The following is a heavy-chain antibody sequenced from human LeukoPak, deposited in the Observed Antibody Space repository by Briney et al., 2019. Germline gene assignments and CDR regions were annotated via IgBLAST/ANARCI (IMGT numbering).Heavy chain of an antibody. D-gene: IGHD2-2*01. CDR1: GFISYSYS. J-gene: IGHJ6*04. CDR2: ISSRGGTI. V-gene: IGHV3-48*02. Sequence: GGSLRLSCAASGFISYSYSIIGVRQAPGKGLEWVSYISSRGGTIYYADSVKGRFTMSRDNGKNLVFLQMEGLRDEDTAMYYCARVQGECNVTNCLVSNVDVWGKGTVVSVSS. CDR3: ARVQGECNVTNCLVSNVDV.